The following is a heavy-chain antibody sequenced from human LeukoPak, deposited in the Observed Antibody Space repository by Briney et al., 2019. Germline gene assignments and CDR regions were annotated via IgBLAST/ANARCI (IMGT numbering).Heavy chain of an antibody. CDR2: TIPIFGTA. CDR1: GGTFSSYA. J-gene: IGHJ4*02. V-gene: IGHV1-69*05. Sequence: GASVKVSCKASGGTFSSYAISWVRQAPGQGLEWMGRTIPIFGTANYAQKLQGRVTITTDESTRTAYMELSSLRSEDTAVYYCARDQLRAGYSSSWQYYFDYWGQGTLVTVSS. D-gene: IGHD6-13*01. CDR3: ARDQLRAGYSSSWQYYFDY.